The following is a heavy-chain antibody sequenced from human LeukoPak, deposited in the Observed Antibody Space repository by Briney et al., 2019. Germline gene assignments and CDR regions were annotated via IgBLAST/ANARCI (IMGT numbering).Heavy chain of an antibody. CDR2: IYYSGST. CDR1: GGSISSGDYY. D-gene: IGHD1-7*01. J-gene: IGHJ4*02. Sequence: SETLSLTCTVSGGSISSGDYYWSWIRLPPGKGLEWIGYIYYSGSTYYSPSLKSRVTISVDTSKNQFSLKLSSVTAADTAVYYCARGLELDYWGQGTLVTVSS. CDR3: ARGLELDY. V-gene: IGHV4-30-4*01.